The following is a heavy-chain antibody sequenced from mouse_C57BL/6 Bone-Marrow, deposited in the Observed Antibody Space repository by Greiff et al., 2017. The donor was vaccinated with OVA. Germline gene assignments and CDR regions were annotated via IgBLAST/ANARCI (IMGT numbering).Heavy chain of an antibody. V-gene: IGHV6-3*01. CDR2: IRLKSDNYAT. D-gene: IGHD4-1*01. CDR3: NTSWVYFDY. Sequence: EVKLVESGGGLVQPGGSMKLSCVASGFTFSNYWMNWVRQSPGQGLEWVAQIRLKSDNYATHYAESVKGRFTISRDDSKSSVYLQMNNLRAEDTGIYYCNTSWVYFDYWGQGTTLTVSS. J-gene: IGHJ2*01. CDR1: GFTFSNYW.